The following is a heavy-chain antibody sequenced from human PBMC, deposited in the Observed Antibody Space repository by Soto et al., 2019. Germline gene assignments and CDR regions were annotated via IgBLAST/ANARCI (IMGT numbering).Heavy chain of an antibody. V-gene: IGHV4-31*03. D-gene: IGHD2-15*01. J-gene: IGHJ3*02. CDR3: ARVRLNCSGGSCYSDAFDI. CDR1: GGSISSVGYY. Sequence: AXSLPCTFSGGSISSVGYYWSWIREHPGKGLEWIGYIYYSGSTYYNPSLKSRVTISVDTSKNQFSLKLSSVTAADTAVYYCARVRLNCSGGSCYSDAFDIWGQGTMVTVSS. CDR2: IYYSGST.